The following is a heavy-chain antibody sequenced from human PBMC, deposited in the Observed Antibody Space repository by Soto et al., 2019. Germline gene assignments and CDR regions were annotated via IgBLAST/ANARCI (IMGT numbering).Heavy chain of an antibody. D-gene: IGHD6-19*01. V-gene: IGHV6-1*01. CDR2: TYYRSNWRH. CDR3: ARGVAGTGFDL. Sequence: TLSLTCAISGDSVSSNTAAWNWIRSSPSRGLEWLGRTYYRSNWRHDYAVSVKSRITVNPDTSKNHFSLQLNSVTPDDTAVYYCARGVAGTGFDLWGQGTLVTVSS. J-gene: IGHJ4*02. CDR1: GDSVSSNTAA.